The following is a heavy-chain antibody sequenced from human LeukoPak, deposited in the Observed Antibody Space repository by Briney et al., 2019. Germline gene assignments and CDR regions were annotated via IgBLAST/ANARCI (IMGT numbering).Heavy chain of an antibody. V-gene: IGHV1-2*02. CDR1: GYRFTGYY. D-gene: IGHD3-10*01. Sequence: GASVKVSCKTSGYRFTGYYLHWVRQAPGQGLEWMGWINPNSGGTNYAQKFQGRVTMTRDTSISTAYMELSRLRSDDTAVYYCARDGILRLLWFGELLYPTYFDYWGQGTLVTVSS. CDR3: ARDGILRLLWFGELLYPTYFDY. CDR2: INPNSGGT. J-gene: IGHJ4*02.